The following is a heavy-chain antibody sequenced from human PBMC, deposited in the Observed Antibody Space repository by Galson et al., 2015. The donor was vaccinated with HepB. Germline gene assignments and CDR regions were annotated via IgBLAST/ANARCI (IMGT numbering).Heavy chain of an antibody. J-gene: IGHJ4*02. V-gene: IGHV4-30-2*01. D-gene: IGHD3-3*01. Sequence: TLSLTCAVSGGSISSGGYSWSWIRQPPGKGLEWIGYIYHSGSTYYNPSLKSRVTISVDRSKNQFSLKLSSVTAADTAVYYCARSRGVTMEWFDYWGQGTLVTVSS. CDR3: ARSRGVTMEWFDY. CDR2: IYHSGST. CDR1: GGSISSGGYS.